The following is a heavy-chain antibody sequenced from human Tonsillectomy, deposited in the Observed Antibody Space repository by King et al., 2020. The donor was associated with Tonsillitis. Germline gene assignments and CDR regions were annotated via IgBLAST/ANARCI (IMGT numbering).Heavy chain of an antibody. J-gene: IGHJ5*02. CDR3: ARETSYDFWSGYPNWFDP. D-gene: IGHD3-3*01. Sequence: VQLQESGPGLVKPSQTLSLTCNVAGGSISSGSYYWSCIRQPAGKGLELIGRIYTSGSTNYNPSLNGRVTISLATSKNQFSLKLSSVTAADTAVYYCARETSYDFWSGYPNWFDPWGQGTLVTVSS. CDR1: GGSISSGSYY. V-gene: IGHV4-61*02. CDR2: IYTSGST.